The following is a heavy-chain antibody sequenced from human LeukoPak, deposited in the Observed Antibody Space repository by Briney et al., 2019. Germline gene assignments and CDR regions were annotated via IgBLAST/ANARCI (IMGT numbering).Heavy chain of an antibody. V-gene: IGHV1-69*05. Sequence: ASVKVSCKASGGTFSSYAISWVRQAPGQGLEWMGGIIPIFGTANYAQKFQGRVTITTDESTSTAYMELSSLRSEDTAVYYCARSPSLEFSDLDYWGQGTLVTVSS. CDR2: IIPIFGTA. D-gene: IGHD3-3*01. CDR3: ARSPSLEFSDLDY. CDR1: GGTFSSYA. J-gene: IGHJ4*02.